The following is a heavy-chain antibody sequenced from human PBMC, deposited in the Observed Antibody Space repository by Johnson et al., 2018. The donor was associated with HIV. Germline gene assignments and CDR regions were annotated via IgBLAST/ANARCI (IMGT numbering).Heavy chain of an antibody. CDR1: GFTFSTYD. CDR2: IRYDGSNK. Sequence: VQLVESGGGVVQPGGSLRLSCAASGFTFSTYDMHWVRQAPGKGLEWVAFIRYDGSNKNYVDSVKGRFTISRDNSKNTLYLQMNSLRAEDTAVYYCAKPYYDFWSGYYDYNAFDVWGQGAMVTVSS. CDR3: AKPYYDFWSGYYDYNAFDV. J-gene: IGHJ3*01. V-gene: IGHV3-30*02. D-gene: IGHD3-3*01.